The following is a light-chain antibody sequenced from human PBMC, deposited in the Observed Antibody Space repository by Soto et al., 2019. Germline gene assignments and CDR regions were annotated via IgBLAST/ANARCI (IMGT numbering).Light chain of an antibody. J-gene: IGKJ1*01. CDR1: PSVSSSY. Sequence: EILLTHSPGTLSLSPGERATLSCRASPSVSSSYLAWYRQKPGQAPRLLIDGASSRATRIRDRFSGSGSGTDFTLTISRLEPEDFAVYYCHQYGSSRWTFGQGTKVYIK. V-gene: IGKV3-20*01. CDR2: GAS. CDR3: HQYGSSRWT.